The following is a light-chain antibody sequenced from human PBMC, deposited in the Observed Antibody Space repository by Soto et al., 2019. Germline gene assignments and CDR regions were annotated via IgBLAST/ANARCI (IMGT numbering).Light chain of an antibody. V-gene: IGKV3-20*01. CDR2: GVS. Sequence: EMVLTKSPGTLSLSPGERATLSCRASQRVGRRYLSWYQQKPGQAPRLLISGVSKRATGILDRFSGDGSGTDFTLNISRLEPEAFALYICHQYDGSPNTFGQGTRLEIK. CDR3: HQYDGSPNT. J-gene: IGKJ5*01. CDR1: QRVGRRY.